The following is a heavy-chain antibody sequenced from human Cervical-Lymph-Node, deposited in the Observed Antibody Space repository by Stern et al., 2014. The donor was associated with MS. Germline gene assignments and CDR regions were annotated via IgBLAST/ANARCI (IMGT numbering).Heavy chain of an antibody. D-gene: IGHD2-15*01. CDR1: GYSFNRYW. Sequence: EQLEQSGAEVKKPGESLKISCKDSGYSFNRYWIGWVRQMPGKGMEWKGIIYPGDSDTRYSASFQGRVTISAGKSINTAYLQWGSLEASDSATYYCARGGVSFDTGLVAFDYWGQGTLVTVSS. J-gene: IGHJ4*02. CDR3: ARGGVSFDTGLVAFDY. V-gene: IGHV5-51*01. CDR2: IYPGDSDT.